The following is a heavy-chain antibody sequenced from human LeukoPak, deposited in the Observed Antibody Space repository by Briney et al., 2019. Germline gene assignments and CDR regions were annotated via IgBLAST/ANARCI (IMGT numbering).Heavy chain of an antibody. D-gene: IGHD6-19*01. J-gene: IGHJ6*02. CDR1: GYTFTSYG. Sequence: ASVKVSCKASGYTFTSYGISWVRQAPGQGLEWMGWISAYNGNTNYAQKLQGRVTMTTDTSTSTAYMELRSLRSDDTAVYYCAREGVAVAGTGNVEYYYYGMDVWGQGTTVTVSS. CDR2: ISAYNGNT. CDR3: AREGVAVAGTGNVEYYYYGMDV. V-gene: IGHV1-18*01.